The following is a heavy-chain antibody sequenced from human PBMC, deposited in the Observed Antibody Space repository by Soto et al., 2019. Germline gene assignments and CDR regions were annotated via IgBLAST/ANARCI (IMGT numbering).Heavy chain of an antibody. D-gene: IGHD6-13*01. J-gene: IGHJ4*02. CDR3: AVRIPADGTFDF. CDR1: GGTFNTFS. CDR2: FIPIFQAG. Sequence: QVQLVQSGADVKKPGSSVTVSCKASGGTFNTFSISWVRQAPGQGLEWVGSFIPIFQAGDYSEKFQDRVTLASEESSGTAYMELRSLRSEDTAVYYCAVRIPADGTFDFWGQVTTITVS. V-gene: IGHV1-69*18.